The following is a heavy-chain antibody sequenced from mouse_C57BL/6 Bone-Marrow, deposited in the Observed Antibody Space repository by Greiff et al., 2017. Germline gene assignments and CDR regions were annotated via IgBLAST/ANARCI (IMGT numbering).Heavy chain of an antibody. D-gene: IGHD1-1*01. CDR3: ARWGKILVLYGSSLYYAMDY. Sequence: QVQLQQPGAELVKPGASVKLSCKASGYTFTSYWMQWVKQRPGQGLEWIGEIDPSDSYTNYNQKFKGKATLTVDTSSSTAYMQFSSLTSEDSAVYYCARWGKILVLYGSSLYYAMDYWGQGTSVTVSS. V-gene: IGHV1-50*01. CDR1: GYTFTSYW. CDR2: IDPSDSYT. J-gene: IGHJ4*01.